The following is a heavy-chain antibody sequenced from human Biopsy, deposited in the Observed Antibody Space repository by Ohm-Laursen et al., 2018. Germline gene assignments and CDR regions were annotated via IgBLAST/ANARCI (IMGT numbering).Heavy chain of an antibody. D-gene: IGHD3-22*01. CDR2: IFNSANT. Sequence: TLSLTCTVSGGSISSGGSYWSWIRQRPGKGLEWFGYIFNSANTYYNPSLKNLITISGDTSKNQFSLKLNSVTAADTAVYYCARGDYFDSNGYFWFDSWGQGTLVTVSS. J-gene: IGHJ5*01. CDR3: ARGDYFDSNGYFWFDS. CDR1: GGSISSGGSY. V-gene: IGHV4-31*01.